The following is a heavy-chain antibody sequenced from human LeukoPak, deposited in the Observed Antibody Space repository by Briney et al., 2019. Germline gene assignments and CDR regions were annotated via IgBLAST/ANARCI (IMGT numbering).Heavy chain of an antibody. CDR3: ATDLVVIFGGLILPEYFQH. V-gene: IGHV1-46*01. CDR1: GYTFTSYY. Sequence: ASVKVSCKASGYTFTSYYMHWVRQAPGQGLEWMGIINPSGGSTSYAQKFQGRVTMTEDTSTDTAYMELSSLRSEDTAVYYCATDLVVIFGGLILPEYFQHWGQGTLVTVSS. CDR2: INPSGGST. D-gene: IGHD3-22*01. J-gene: IGHJ1*01.